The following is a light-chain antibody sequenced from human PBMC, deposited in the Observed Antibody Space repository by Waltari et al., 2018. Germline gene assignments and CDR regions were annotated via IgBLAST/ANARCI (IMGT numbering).Light chain of an antibody. CDR1: QSIGSW. CDR2: KAS. V-gene: IGKV1-5*03. Sequence: DIQMTQSPSTLSESVGDRVTITCRASQSIGSWLAWYQQKAGKAPNLLIYKASTLESGVPARFSGSGSGTEFTLTISSLQPDDFATYYCQQHNTYSRTFGQGTKVEIK. CDR3: QQHNTYSRT. J-gene: IGKJ1*01.